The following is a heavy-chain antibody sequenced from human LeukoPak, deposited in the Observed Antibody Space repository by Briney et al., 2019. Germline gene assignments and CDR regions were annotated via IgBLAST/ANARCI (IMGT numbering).Heavy chain of an antibody. J-gene: IGHJ4*02. Sequence: SQTLSLTCTVSGGSISSGGYYWSWIRQHPGKGLEWIGYIYYSGSTYYNPSLKSRVTISVDTSKNHFSLKRSSVTAADTAVYYCARDTNGSGNFDYWGQGTLVTVSS. D-gene: IGHD1-26*01. CDR3: ARDTNGSGNFDY. CDR1: GGSISSGGYY. CDR2: IYYSGST. V-gene: IGHV4-31*03.